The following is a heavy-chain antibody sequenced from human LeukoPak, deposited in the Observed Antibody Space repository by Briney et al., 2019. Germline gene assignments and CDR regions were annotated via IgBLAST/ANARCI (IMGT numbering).Heavy chain of an antibody. J-gene: IGHJ4*02. CDR1: GFTFSSYS. CDR2: ISSGSAYI. Sequence: KPGGSLRLSCAASGFTFSSYSMNWVRQAPGKGLEWLSSISSGSAYIHYADSVKGRFTISGDNAKNSLNLQMSSLRAEDTAVYYCASGTTGTTGFNYWGQGTLVTVSS. V-gene: IGHV3-21*01. D-gene: IGHD1-7*01. CDR3: ASGTTGTTGFNY.